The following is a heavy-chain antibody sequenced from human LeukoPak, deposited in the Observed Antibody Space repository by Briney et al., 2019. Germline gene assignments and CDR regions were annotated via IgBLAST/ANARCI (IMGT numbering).Heavy chain of an antibody. CDR1: GFTFSSYE. Sequence: GGSLRLSCAASGFTFSSYEMNWVRQAPGKGLEWVSSISSDSSYIYYAESLKGRFTISRDNAKNSLYLQMSSLRAEDTAVYYCAINHRDGYSELGYWGQGTLVIVSS. V-gene: IGHV3-21*01. CDR3: AINHRDGYSELGY. J-gene: IGHJ4*02. CDR2: ISSDSSYI. D-gene: IGHD5-24*01.